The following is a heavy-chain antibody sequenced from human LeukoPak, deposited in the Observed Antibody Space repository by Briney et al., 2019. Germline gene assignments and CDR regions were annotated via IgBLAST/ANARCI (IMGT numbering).Heavy chain of an antibody. J-gene: IGHJ5*02. CDR2: IDPSDSYT. D-gene: IGHD3-10*01. Sequence: RGESLKISCKGSGYSFTSYWIGWVRQMPGKGLEWMGRIDPSDSYTNYSPSFQGRVTISADRSISTAYLQWNSLKASDTAMYYCARSVGGLGSWEPKWFDPWGQGTLVTVSS. CDR3: ARSVGGLGSWEPKWFDP. V-gene: IGHV5-10-1*01. CDR1: GYSFTSYW.